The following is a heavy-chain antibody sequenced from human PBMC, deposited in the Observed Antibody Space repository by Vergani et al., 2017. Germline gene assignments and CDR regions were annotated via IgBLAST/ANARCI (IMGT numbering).Heavy chain of an antibody. CDR2: IYPGDLCT. V-gene: IGHV5-51*01. CDR1: GYSFTSYW. CDR3: ARQKDGRSWFDP. J-gene: IGHJ5*02. D-gene: IGHD2-15*01. Sequence: EVQLVQSGAEVKKPGESLKISCKASGYSFTSYWIGWVRQLPGKGLVWMGIIYPGDLCTRYSPSFQGQVTITADKSISAAFLHWSSLKASDTAMYYCARQKDGRSWFDPWGQGTLVTVSA.